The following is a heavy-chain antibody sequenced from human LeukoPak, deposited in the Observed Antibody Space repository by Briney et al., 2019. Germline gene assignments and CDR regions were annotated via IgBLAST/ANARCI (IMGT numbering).Heavy chain of an antibody. D-gene: IGHD3-10*01. J-gene: IGHJ4*02. V-gene: IGHV3-53*01. CDR1: GFTVSSNY. Sequence: GGSLRLSCAASGFTVSSNYMSWVRQAPGKGLEWVSVIYSGGSTYYSDSVKGRFTISRDNSKNTLYLQMNSLRAEDTAVYYCARDYYGSGALDYWGQGTLVTVSS. CDR3: ARDYYGSGALDY. CDR2: IYSGGST.